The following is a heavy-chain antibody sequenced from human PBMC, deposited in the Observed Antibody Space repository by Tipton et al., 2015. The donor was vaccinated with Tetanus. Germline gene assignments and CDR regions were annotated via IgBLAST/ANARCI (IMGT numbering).Heavy chain of an antibody. CDR1: GFTVSSNY. V-gene: IGHV3-53*01. J-gene: IGHJ4*02. D-gene: IGHD2-15*01. CDR2: IYSGGST. Sequence: CAASGFTVSSNYMSWVRQAPGQGLEWVSVIYSGGSTYYADSVKGRFTISRDNSKNTLYLQMNSLRAEDTAVYYCARDTLGYCSGGSCYGGMLDYWGQGTLVTVSS. CDR3: ARDTLGYCSGGSCYGGMLDY.